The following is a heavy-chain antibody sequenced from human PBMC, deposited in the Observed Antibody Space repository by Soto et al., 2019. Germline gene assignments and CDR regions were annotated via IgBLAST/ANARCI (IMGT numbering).Heavy chain of an antibody. CDR1: GGSISYEYYH. CDR2: IHYSGSI. D-gene: IGHD2-21*02. CDR3: AREDDGGDRDYYGLDV. Sequence: QVQLQQSGPGLVKPSQTLSLTCTVSGGSISYEYYHWTWIRQSPGKGLEWIGYIHYSGSIIYNPSVKSRVTISVDTSKNQSSPQLSSVTAADTAVYFCAREDDGGDRDYYGLDVWGQGTTVTVSS. V-gene: IGHV4-30-4*08. J-gene: IGHJ6*02.